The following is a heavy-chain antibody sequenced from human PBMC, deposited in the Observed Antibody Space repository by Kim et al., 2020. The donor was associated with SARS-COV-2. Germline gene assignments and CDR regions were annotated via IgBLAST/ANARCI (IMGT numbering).Heavy chain of an antibody. CDR1: GGSIGSDNYY. J-gene: IGHJ4*01. Sequence: SETLSLTCTVSGGSIGSDNYYWTWIRQPPGQGLEWIGFISDSGRSPFNTSLKSRVSISTDTSNNQFSLKLSSATAADTAVYYCAREAWLSPFDYWGQGILVTVTS. CDR3: AREAWLSPFDY. CDR2: ISDSGRS. V-gene: IGHV4-30-4*01. D-gene: IGHD3-9*01.